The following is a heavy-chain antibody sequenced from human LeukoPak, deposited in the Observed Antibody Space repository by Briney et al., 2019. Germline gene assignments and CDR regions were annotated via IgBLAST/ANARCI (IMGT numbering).Heavy chain of an antibody. CDR3: ARGDDTYYYDSSGYYFDY. CDR1: GYTFTSYY. D-gene: IGHD3-22*01. V-gene: IGHV1-46*01. CDR2: INPSGGST. J-gene: IGHJ4*02. Sequence: ASVKVSCKASGYTFTSYYMHWVRQAPGQGLEWMGIINPSGGSTSYAQKFQGRVTMTRDTSTGTVYMELSSLRSEDTAVYYCARGDDTYYYDSSGYYFDYWGQGTLVTVSS.